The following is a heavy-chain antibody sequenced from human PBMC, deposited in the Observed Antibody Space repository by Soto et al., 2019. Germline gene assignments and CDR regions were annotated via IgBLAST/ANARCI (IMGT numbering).Heavy chain of an antibody. CDR2: ISSSSSYI. Sequence: PGGSLRLSCAASGFTFSSYSMNWVRQAPGKGLEWVSSISSSSSYIYYADSVKGRFTISRDNAKNSLYLQMNSLRAEDTAVYYCARDRKAARPWFDPWGQGTLVTVSS. CDR3: ARDRKAARPWFDP. V-gene: IGHV3-21*01. D-gene: IGHD6-6*01. J-gene: IGHJ5*02. CDR1: GFTFSSYS.